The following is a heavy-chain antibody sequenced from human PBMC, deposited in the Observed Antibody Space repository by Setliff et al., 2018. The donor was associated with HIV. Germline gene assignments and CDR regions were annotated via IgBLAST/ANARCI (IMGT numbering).Heavy chain of an antibody. V-gene: IGHV3-23*03. CDR1: RITFSSYG. D-gene: IGHD2-21*01. CDR2: IYTDDSNT. J-gene: IGHJ3*02. CDR3: AKHFLLWSNAFHI. Sequence: PGGSLRLSCAASRITFSSYGMTWVRQAPGKGLEWVSIIYTDDSNTYYAESVKGRFTISRDNSKNTLYLQMNSLRAEDTAVYYCAKHFLLWSNAFHIWGQGTMVTVSS.